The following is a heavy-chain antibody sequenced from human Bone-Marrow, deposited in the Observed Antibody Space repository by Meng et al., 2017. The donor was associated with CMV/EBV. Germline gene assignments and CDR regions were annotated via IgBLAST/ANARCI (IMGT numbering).Heavy chain of an antibody. Sequence: GESLKISCAASGFTFSNYWMDWVRQAPGKGLQWVSYISSSSSTIYFADSVKGRFTISRDNAKNSLYLQMNSLRAEDTAVYYCARDPHQTYYDFWSGPYGMDVWGQGTTVTGSS. D-gene: IGHD3-3*01. V-gene: IGHV3-48*04. CDR3: ARDPHQTYYDFWSGPYGMDV. CDR2: ISSSSSTI. CDR1: GFTFSNYW. J-gene: IGHJ6*01.